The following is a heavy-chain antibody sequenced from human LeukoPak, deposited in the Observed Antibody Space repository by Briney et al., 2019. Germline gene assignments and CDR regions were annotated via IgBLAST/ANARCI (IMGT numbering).Heavy chain of an antibody. V-gene: IGHV4-39*07. Sequence: PGGSLRLSCAASGFTFSSYEMNWVRQAPGKGLEWIGSIYYSGSTYYNPSLKSRVTISVDTSKNQFSLKLSSVTAADTAVYYCARVRGVTTKYNWFDPWGQGTLVTVSS. CDR3: ARVRGVTTKYNWFDP. CDR2: IYYSGST. D-gene: IGHD3-10*01. J-gene: IGHJ5*02. CDR1: GFTFSSYE.